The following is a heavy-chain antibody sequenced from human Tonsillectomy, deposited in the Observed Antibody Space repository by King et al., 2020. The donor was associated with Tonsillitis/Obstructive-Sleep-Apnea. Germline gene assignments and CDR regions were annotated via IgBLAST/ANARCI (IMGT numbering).Heavy chain of an antibody. J-gene: IGHJ5*02. V-gene: IGHV1-2*02. D-gene: IGHD3-9*01. CDR2: INPNSGGT. CDR1: GYTFTGYY. CDR3: ARERRRTYDILSGYYMRWFDP. Sequence: QLVQSGAEVKKPGASVKVSCKASGYTFTGYYMHWVRQAPGQGLEWMGWINPNSGGTNYAQKFQGRVTMTRDTSISTAYMELSRLRSDDTAVYYCARERRRTYDILSGYYMRWFDPWGQGTLVTVSS.